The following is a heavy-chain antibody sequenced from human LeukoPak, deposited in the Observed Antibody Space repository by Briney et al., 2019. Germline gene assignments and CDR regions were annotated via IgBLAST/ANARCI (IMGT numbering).Heavy chain of an antibody. Sequence: GRSLRLSWAAAGFTFSRYGIHWVRQAPGKGLEWVAFISYDGSNKYYADSVKGRFTISRDNSKNTLYLQMNSLRAEDTAVYYCAKDPRPGYYDDSSSYFDYWGQGTLVTVSS. D-gene: IGHD3-22*01. J-gene: IGHJ4*02. CDR2: ISYDGSNK. V-gene: IGHV3-30*18. CDR1: GFTFSRYG. CDR3: AKDPRPGYYDDSSSYFDY.